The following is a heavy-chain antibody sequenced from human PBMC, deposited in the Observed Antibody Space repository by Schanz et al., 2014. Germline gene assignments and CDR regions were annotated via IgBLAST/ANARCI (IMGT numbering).Heavy chain of an antibody. CDR1: RSTFSSYT. J-gene: IGHJ6*02. CDR2: FIPILDVG. CDR3: TRLRRADPNGVDV. D-gene: IGHD6-19*01. V-gene: IGHV1-69*02. Sequence: QVQLVQSGAEVKKPGSSVKVSCKASRSTFSSYTISWVRQARGQGLEWVGRFIPILDVGNYAQQFQGRVTITADKSMNITYMELSSLGAEDTAVYYCTRLRRADPNGVDVWGQGTTVTVS.